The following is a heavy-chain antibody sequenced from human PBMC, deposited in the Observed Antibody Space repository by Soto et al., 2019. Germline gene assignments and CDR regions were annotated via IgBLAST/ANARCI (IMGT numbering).Heavy chain of an antibody. J-gene: IGHJ4*02. CDR3: ASSYSGSYNLLLG. D-gene: IGHD3-10*01. Sequence: ASVKVSCKASGGTFSSYAISWVRQAPGQGLEWMGRIIPILGIANYAQKFQGRVTITADKSTSTAYMELSSLRSEDTAVYYCASSYSGSYNLLLGWGQGTLVTVSS. V-gene: IGHV1-69*04. CDR2: IIPILGIA. CDR1: GGTFSSYA.